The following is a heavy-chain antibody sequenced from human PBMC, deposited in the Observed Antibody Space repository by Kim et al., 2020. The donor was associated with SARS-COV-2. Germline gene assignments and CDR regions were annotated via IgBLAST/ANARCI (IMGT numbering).Heavy chain of an antibody. D-gene: IGHD3-10*01. Sequence: NPSLKSRVTISVDTSTNQFSLKLSSVTAADTAVYYCARDVVSGSGAFDIWGQGTMVTVSS. CDR3: ARDVVSGSGAFDI. J-gene: IGHJ3*02. V-gene: IGHV4-39*07.